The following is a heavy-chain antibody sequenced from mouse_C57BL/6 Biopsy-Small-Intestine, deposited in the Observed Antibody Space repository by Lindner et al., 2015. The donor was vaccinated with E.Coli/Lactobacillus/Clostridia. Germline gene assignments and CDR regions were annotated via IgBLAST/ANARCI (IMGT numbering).Heavy chain of an antibody. Sequence: SVKVSWQGFWRHLRRLWYQLGATGPGQGLEWMGRIIPVFGIPNYAQKFQGRVTITADRSTSTVYMELNSLTSEDTAVYYCATEYDSSGYLACFDLWGRGTLVTVSS. CDR3: ATEYDSSGYLACFDL. J-gene: IGHJ1*01. CDR2: IIPVFGIP. D-gene: IGHD1-1*01. CDR1: RHLRRLW. V-gene: IGHV1-53*01.